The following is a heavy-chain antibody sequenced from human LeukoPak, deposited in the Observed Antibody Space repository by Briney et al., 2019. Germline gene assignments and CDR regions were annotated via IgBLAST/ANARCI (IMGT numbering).Heavy chain of an antibody. V-gene: IGHV3-21*04. Sequence: PGGSLRLSCAASGFTFSSYSMNWVRQAPGKGLEWVSSISSSSSYIYYADSVKGRFTISRDNAKNSLYLQMNSLRAEDTAVYYCASAPVDIVATIRFDYWGQGTLVTVSS. J-gene: IGHJ4*02. CDR2: ISSSSSYI. CDR3: ASAPVDIVATIRFDY. D-gene: IGHD5-12*01. CDR1: GFTFSSYS.